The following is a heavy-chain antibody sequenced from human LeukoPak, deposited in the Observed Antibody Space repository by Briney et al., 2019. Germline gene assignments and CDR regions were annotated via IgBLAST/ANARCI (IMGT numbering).Heavy chain of an antibody. V-gene: IGHV1-46*01. Sequence: GASVKVSCKASGYTFTSYYMHWVRQAPGQGLKWMGIINPSGGSTSYAQKFQGRVTMTRDTSTSTVYMELSSLRSEDTAVYYCARDQLQTFWGLQGYYYDSSGYYPLDYWGQGTLVTVSS. D-gene: IGHD3-22*01. CDR3: ARDQLQTFWGLQGYYYDSSGYYPLDY. J-gene: IGHJ4*02. CDR1: GYTFTSYY. CDR2: INPSGGST.